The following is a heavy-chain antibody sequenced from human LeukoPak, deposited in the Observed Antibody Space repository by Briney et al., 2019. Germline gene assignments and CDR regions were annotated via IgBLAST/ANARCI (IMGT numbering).Heavy chain of an antibody. J-gene: IGHJ4*02. CDR1: GFTFSSYA. CDR3: ARDGPTAYFDY. V-gene: IGHV3-7*01. D-gene: IGHD3-16*01. Sequence: GGSLRLSCAASGFTFSSYAMSWVRQAPGKGLEWVANIKEDGSEKYYVDSVKGRFTISRDNAKNSLYLQMNSLRAEDTAMYYCARDGPTAYFDYWGQGTLVSVSS. CDR2: IKEDGSEK.